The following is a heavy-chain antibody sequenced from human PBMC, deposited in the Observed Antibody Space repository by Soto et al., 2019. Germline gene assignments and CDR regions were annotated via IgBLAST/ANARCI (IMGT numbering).Heavy chain of an antibody. J-gene: IGHJ5*02. D-gene: IGHD7-27*01. CDR2: IYISGST. CDR3: ARDLGWWFDP. V-gene: IGHV4-4*07. Sequence: QVQLQESGPGLVKPSEPLSLTCTVSGDSISSYYWSWIRQPAGKGLEWIGRIYISGSTNHNPAPKSRVTMSVDTSKNQVSLRLSSVTVADTAMYYCARDLGWWFDPWGQGTLVTVSS. CDR1: GDSISSYY.